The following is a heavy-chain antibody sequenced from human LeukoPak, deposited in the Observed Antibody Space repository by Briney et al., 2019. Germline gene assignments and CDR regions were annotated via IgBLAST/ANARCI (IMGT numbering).Heavy chain of an antibody. Sequence: SETLSLTCTVSGGSISSYYWSWIRQPPGKGPEWIGYIYYSGSTNYNPSLKSRVTISVDTSKNQFSLKLSSVTAADTAVYYCARPIVGYCSGGSCYSGYWYFDLWGRGTLVTVSP. CDR1: GGSISSYY. J-gene: IGHJ2*01. CDR3: ARPIVGYCSGGSCYSGYWYFDL. D-gene: IGHD2-15*01. CDR2: IYYSGST. V-gene: IGHV4-59*08.